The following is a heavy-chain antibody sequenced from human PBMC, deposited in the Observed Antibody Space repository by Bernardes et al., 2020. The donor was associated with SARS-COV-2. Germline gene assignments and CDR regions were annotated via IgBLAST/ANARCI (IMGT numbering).Heavy chain of an antibody. CDR2: IKRDGSET. CDR1: VFTFSTYL. J-gene: IGHJ6*02. Sequence: GRSLRLSCAASVFTFSTYLMAWVRQAPAKGLEWVANIKRDGSETYYVDSVKGRFTISRDNAKNLVFLQMNSLRAEDTAIFYCARSAGMDVWGQGTMVTVSS. V-gene: IGHV3-7*03. CDR3: ARSAGMDV.